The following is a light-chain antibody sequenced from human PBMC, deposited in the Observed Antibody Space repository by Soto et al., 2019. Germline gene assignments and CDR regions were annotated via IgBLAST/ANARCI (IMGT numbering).Light chain of an antibody. J-gene: IGLJ1*01. CDR2: SND. Sequence: QSALTQPPSASGTPGQRVTISCSGNRYNIDSNSVNWYQQLPGTAPKLLIYSNDRRPSGVPDRFSGSKSGTSASLATSGLQSEDEADYYCAAWDDSLNGYVFGTG. CDR3: AAWDDSLNGYV. CDR1: RYNIDSNS. V-gene: IGLV1-44*01.